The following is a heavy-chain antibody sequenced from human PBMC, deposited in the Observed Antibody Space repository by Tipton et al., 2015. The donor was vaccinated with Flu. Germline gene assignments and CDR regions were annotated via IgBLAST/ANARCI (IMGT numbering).Heavy chain of an antibody. J-gene: IGHJ4*02. Sequence: TLSLTCTVSGGSLSSYYWSWIRQPAGKGLEWIGYVYYTGSTRYNPSLNSRLTLSVDTSKNQFSLELSSLTPADTAVYYCMRGEQWLGPPFEFWDQGTLVTVSS. V-gene: IGHV4-59*01. CDR2: VYYTGST. D-gene: IGHD6-19*01. CDR1: GGSLSSYY. CDR3: MRGEQWLGPPFEF.